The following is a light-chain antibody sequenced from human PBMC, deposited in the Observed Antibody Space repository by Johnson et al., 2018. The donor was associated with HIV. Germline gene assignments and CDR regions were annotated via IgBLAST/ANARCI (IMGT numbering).Light chain of an antibody. V-gene: IGLV1-51*01. CDR1: SSNIGNYY. J-gene: IGLJ1*01. CDR3: GTWDNSLNVYV. CDR2: DNN. Sequence: QSVLTQPASVSAASGQKVNISCSGSSSNIGNYYVSWYQHLPGTAPKLLIYDNNKRPSGIPDRFSGSKSGTSATLGIAGLQTGAEAAYFCGTWDNSLNVYVFGTATKVTVL.